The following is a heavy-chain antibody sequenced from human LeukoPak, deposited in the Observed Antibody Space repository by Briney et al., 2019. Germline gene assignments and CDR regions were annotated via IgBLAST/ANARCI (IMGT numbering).Heavy chain of an antibody. D-gene: IGHD7-27*01. CDR3: ARDLSTSSNWELDY. Sequence: ASVKVSCKASGYTFSDYYTHWVRQAPGQGLEWMGWINPNSGGTRYAQQFQGRVTMTRDTSIGTVYMELSTLRSDDTAVYYCARDLSTSSNWELDYWGEGTLVTVSS. CDR2: INPNSGGT. V-gene: IGHV1-2*02. J-gene: IGHJ4*02. CDR1: GYTFSDYY.